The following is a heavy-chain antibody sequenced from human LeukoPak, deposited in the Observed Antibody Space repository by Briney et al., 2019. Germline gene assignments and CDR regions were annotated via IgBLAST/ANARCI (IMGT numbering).Heavy chain of an antibody. CDR1: GYTFTGYY. CDR3: ATGGRYFDY. V-gene: IGHV1-24*01. D-gene: IGHD3-10*01. CDR2: FDPEDGET. Sequence: GASVKVSCKASGYTFTGYYMHWVRQAPGKGLEWMGGFDPEDGETIYAQKFQGRVTMTEDTSTDTAYMELSSLRSEDTAVYYCATGGRYFDYWGQGTLVTVSS. J-gene: IGHJ4*02.